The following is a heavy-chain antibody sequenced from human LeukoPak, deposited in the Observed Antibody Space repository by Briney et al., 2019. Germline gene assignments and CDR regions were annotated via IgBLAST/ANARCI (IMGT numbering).Heavy chain of an antibody. J-gene: IGHJ3*02. CDR3: ASPTQGGSSTSEADDAFDI. V-gene: IGHV4-30-2*01. D-gene: IGHD2-2*01. CDR2: IYHSGST. Sequence: SETLSLTCTVSGGSISSGGYYWSWIRQPPGKGLEWIGYIYHSGSTYYNPSLKSRVTISVDRSKNQFSLKLSSVTAADTAVYYCASPTQGGSSTSEADDAFDIWGQGTMVTVSS. CDR1: GGSISSGGYY.